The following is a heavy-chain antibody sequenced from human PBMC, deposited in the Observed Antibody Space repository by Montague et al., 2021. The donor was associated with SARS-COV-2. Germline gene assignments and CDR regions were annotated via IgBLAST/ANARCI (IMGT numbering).Heavy chain of an antibody. D-gene: IGHD3-16*02. J-gene: IGHJ4*02. CDR1: GGSITRYY. V-gene: IGHV4-4*07. Sequence: SETLSLTCTVSGGSITRYYWSWIRQPAGKGPEWIGRIYTTGSANSNPSLMSRVTMSVDTSKNQFSLNLSSVTAADTAIYYCARDGDYDYIWGSYRPYYFDNWGQGTLVTVSS. CDR2: IYTTGSA. CDR3: ARDGDYDYIWGSYRPYYFDN.